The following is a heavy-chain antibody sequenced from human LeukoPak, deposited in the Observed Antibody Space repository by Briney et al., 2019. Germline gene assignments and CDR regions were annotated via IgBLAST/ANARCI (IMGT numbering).Heavy chain of an antibody. CDR1: GGPISSYY. D-gene: IGHD2-2*02. Sequence: SETLSLTCTVSGGPISSYYWSWIRQPPGKGLEWIGYIYYSGSTNYNPSLKSRVTISVDTSKNQFSLKLNSVTAADTAVYYCASRYCNSTSCYIYWGQGTLVTVSS. V-gene: IGHV4-59*08. J-gene: IGHJ4*02. CDR2: IYYSGST. CDR3: ASRYCNSTSCYIY.